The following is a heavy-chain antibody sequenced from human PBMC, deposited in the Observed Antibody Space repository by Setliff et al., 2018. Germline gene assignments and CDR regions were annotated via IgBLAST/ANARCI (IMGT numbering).Heavy chain of an antibody. D-gene: IGHD3-9*01. CDR1: GYTFSTYG. CDR3: ARDEGSVYDILTGYYNSIHWFDP. V-gene: IGHV1-69*13. CDR2: ITPIFGTA. J-gene: IGHJ5*02. Sequence: SVKVSCKDSGYTFSTYGISWVRQAPGQGLEWMGGITPIFGTANYAQKFQGRVTITADESTSTAYMELSSLRSEDTAVYYCARDEGSVYDILTGYYNSIHWFDPWGQGTLVTVSS.